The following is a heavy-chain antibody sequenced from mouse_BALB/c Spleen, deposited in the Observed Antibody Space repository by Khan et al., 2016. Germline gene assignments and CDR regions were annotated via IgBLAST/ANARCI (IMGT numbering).Heavy chain of an antibody. J-gene: IGHJ1*03. CDR2: ILPVSGLI. D-gene: IGHD4-1*01. V-gene: IGHV1-9*01. Sequence: QVQLQQSGAELMKPGASVRISCKATGYTIGSYWIGWVKQRPGHGLEWIGEILPVSGLINYNEKFKGTATFTADTSSNTAYMQLSSLTSEDSAVHCCAGQNWGVRYFDVWGTGTTVTVSS. CDR3: AGQNWGVRYFDV. CDR1: GYTIGSYW.